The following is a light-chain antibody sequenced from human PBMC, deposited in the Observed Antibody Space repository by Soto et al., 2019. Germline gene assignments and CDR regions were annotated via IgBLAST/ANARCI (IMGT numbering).Light chain of an antibody. CDR3: QQRSNWPLT. Sequence: EIVMTQSPATLSVSPGERATLSCRASQSVFSSLAWFQQKPGQAPRLLIYDASNRATGIPARFSGSGSGTDFTLTISSLEPEDFAVYYCQQRSNWPLTFGGGTKVEIK. CDR2: DAS. V-gene: IGKV3-11*01. J-gene: IGKJ4*01. CDR1: QSVFSS.